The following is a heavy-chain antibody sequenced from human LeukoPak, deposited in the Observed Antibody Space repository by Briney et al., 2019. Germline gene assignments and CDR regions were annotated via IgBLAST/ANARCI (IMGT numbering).Heavy chain of an antibody. CDR3: GMSGDRVPLQDDVFDV. Sequence: GESLKISCKVSGYSFTSYCIGWVRQMPGKGLEWMGIIYPGDSGPTYSPSFQGLVTISVDKSINTAYLQWGSLQASDTAMYYCGMSGDRVPLQDDVFDVWGQGTKVTVST. D-gene: IGHD1-26*01. V-gene: IGHV5-51*01. CDR2: IYPGDSGP. CDR1: GYSFTSYC. J-gene: IGHJ3*01.